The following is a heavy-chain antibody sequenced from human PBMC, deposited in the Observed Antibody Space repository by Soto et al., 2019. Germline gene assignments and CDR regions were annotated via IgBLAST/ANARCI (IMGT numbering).Heavy chain of an antibody. Sequence: QVQLVESGGGVVQPGRSLRLSCAASGFTFSSYGMHWVRQAPGKGLEWVAFISFDETDKYYADSVKGRFTICRDNFKNTLYLQMNSLRAEDTAVYYCAKQGPGSRSSLASFDCWGQGTLVTVSS. J-gene: IGHJ4*02. CDR2: ISFDETDK. CDR1: GFTFSSYG. D-gene: IGHD1-26*01. CDR3: AKQGPGSRSSLASFDC. V-gene: IGHV3-30*18.